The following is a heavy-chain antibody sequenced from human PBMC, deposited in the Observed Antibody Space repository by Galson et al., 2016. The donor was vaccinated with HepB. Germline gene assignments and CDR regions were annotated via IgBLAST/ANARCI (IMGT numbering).Heavy chain of an antibody. CDR1: GFTFSTYA. V-gene: IGHV3-23*01. Sequence: SLRLSCAGSGFTFSTYAMSWVRQAPGKGLEWVSGISPDSGSEFYGDAVKGRFTIYRDNSKNTLFLQMNSLRGEDMAVYYCAKGSDYYGWGSYPYYFDYWGQGTLVTVSS. CDR2: ISPDSGSE. J-gene: IGHJ4*02. CDR3: AKGSDYYGWGSYPYYFDY. D-gene: IGHD3-16*02.